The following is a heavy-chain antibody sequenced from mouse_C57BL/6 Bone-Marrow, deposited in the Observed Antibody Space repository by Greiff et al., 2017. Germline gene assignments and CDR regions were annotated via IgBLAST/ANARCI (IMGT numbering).Heavy chain of an antibody. J-gene: IGHJ4*01. CDR1: GYAFTNYL. V-gene: IGHV1-54*01. CDR2: INPGSGGT. Sequence: VQLQQSGAELVRPGTSVKVSCKASGYAFTNYLIEWVKQRPGQGLEWIGVINPGSGGTNDNEKFKGKATLTADKSTSTAYMQLSSLTSDDSAVYFCARYGYYGDYWGQGTSVTVSS. D-gene: IGHD1-1*01. CDR3: ARYGYYGDY.